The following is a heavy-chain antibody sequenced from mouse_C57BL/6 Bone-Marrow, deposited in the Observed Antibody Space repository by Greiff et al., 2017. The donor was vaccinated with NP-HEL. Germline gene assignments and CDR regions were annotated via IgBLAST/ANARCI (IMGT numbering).Heavy chain of an antibody. Sequence: EVKLVESGEGLVKPGGSLKLSCAASGFTFSSYAMSWVRRTPEKRLEWVAYISSGGDYIYYADTVKGRFTISRDNARNTLYLQMSSLKSEDTAMYYCTRSPFPYGSSHYYAMDYWGQGTSVTVSS. CDR1: GFTFSSYA. V-gene: IGHV5-9-1*02. D-gene: IGHD1-1*01. J-gene: IGHJ4*01. CDR3: TRSPFPYGSSHYYAMDY. CDR2: ISSGGDYI.